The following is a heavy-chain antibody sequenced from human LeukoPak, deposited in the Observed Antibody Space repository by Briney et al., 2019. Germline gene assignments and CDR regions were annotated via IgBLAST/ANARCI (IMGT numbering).Heavy chain of an antibody. J-gene: IGHJ4*02. D-gene: IGHD3-10*01. CDR1: GFTFSNFA. V-gene: IGHV3-23*01. CDR3: AKDTNYYGSGSSLLDY. Sequence: GGSLRLSCAASGFTFSNFAMMWVRQAPGKGLEWVSSITGDYATYSADSVKGRFTISRDNSKNTLYLQMNSLRAEDTAVYYCAKDTNYYGSGSSLLDYWGQGTLVTVSS. CDR2: ITGDYAT.